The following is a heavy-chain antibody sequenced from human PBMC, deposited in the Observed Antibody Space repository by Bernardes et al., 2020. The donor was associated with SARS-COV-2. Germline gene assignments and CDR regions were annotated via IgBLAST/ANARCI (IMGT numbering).Heavy chain of an antibody. CDR2: ITPYNDNT. CDR1: GYIFSYYG. V-gene: IGHV1-18*01. CDR3: ARDGAGFMATVTSNNWFDP. J-gene: IGHJ5*02. Sequence: ASVKVSCKASGYIFSYYGINWVRQAPGQGLEWIGWITPYNDNTNYAQSLQDRVTMTIDTSTSTAFLELRRLTSDDTAVYYCARDGAGFMATVTSNNWFDPWGQGTLVTVSS. D-gene: IGHD4-17*01.